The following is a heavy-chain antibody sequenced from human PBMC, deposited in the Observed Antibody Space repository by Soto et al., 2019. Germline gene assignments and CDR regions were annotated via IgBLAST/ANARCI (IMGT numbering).Heavy chain of an antibody. D-gene: IGHD2-15*01. J-gene: IGHJ4*02. CDR1: AFPFTRYV. CDR3: ATDPPTDATVVFDY. V-gene: IGHV3-33*03. Sequence: ESGGVVVQPGTSLRLSCTASAFPFTRYVMNWVRLAPGKGLAWVASVWRDGSKKFYAGSVQGRFSISRDNSRNTVSLQMNSLRAEDTAVYYWATDPPTDATVVFDYWGQGTRVTVSS. CDR2: VWRDGSKK.